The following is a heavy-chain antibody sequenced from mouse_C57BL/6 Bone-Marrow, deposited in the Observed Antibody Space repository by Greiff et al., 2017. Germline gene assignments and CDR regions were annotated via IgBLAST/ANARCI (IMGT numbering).Heavy chain of an antibody. CDR2: IFPGSGST. CDR1: GYTFTGYW. D-gene: IGHD1-1*01. CDR3: ARSRATVVARNFDV. V-gene: IGHV1-9*01. J-gene: IGHJ1*03. Sequence: QVQLQQSGAELMKPGASVKLSCKATGYTFTGYWIEWVKQRPGHGLEWIGEIFPGSGSTNYNEKFKGKATFTVDTSSNTAYMQLSSLTTEDSAISYCARSRATVVARNFDVWGTGTTVTVSS.